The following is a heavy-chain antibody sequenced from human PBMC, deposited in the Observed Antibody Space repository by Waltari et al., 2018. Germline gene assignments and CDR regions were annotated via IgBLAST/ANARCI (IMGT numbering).Heavy chain of an antibody. CDR1: GYTFTGYY. CDR2: SNPNTGDT. V-gene: IGHV1-2*06. Sequence: QVQLVQSGAEVKKPGASVRVSCQASGYTFTGYYIHWVRPAPGQGLEWMGRSNPNTGDTKCAQNFRVRVTMTRDTSISTAYMELSGLRSDDTAMYFCARREHFGDSLDYWGQGTLVAVSS. CDR3: ARREHFGDSLDY. D-gene: IGHD3-16*01. J-gene: IGHJ4*02.